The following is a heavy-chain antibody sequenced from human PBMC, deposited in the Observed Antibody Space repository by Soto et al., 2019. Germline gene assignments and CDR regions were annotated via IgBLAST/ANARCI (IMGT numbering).Heavy chain of an antibody. Sequence: ASVKVSCKASGYTFISYYIHWVRQAPGQGLEWMGIINPSGGGTSYAQKFQGRVTMTRDTSTSTVYMELSSLRSEDTAVYYCARRPYNWNDPSYYFDYWGQGILVSVS. V-gene: IGHV1-46*01. D-gene: IGHD1-20*01. CDR3: ARRPYNWNDPSYYFDY. CDR1: GYTFISYY. CDR2: INPSGGGT. J-gene: IGHJ4*02.